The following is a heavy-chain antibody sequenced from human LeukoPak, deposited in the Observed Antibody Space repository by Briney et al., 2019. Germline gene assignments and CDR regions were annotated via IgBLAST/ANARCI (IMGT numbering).Heavy chain of an antibody. D-gene: IGHD1-26*01. V-gene: IGHV4-4*02. CDR3: GSASLLPCSGRYYALDT. CDR1: GGSISSSNW. J-gene: IGHJ5*02. Sequence: SETLSLTCAVSGGSISSSNWWSWVRQPPPKGLAWSGEIYHSGGTNYNPSLKSRVTISVDKTQNKISLTLSSVTAAATALSYCGSASLLPCSGRYYALDTWGQGTLVTVSS. CDR2: IYHSGGT.